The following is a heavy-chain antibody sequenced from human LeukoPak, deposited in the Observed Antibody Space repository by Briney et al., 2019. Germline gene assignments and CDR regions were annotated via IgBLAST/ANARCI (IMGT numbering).Heavy chain of an antibody. V-gene: IGHV4-39*01. CDR2: IYYSGST. CDR3: ARLDWEPGGSGSFDY. Sequence: PSETLSLTCTVSGGSISRSSYYWGWIRQTPGKGLEWIGSIYYSGSTYYNPSLKSRVTISVDTSKNQFSLKLSSVTAADTAVFYCARLDWEPGGSGSFDYWGQGTLVTVSS. D-gene: IGHD6-25*01. J-gene: IGHJ4*02. CDR1: GGSISRSSYY.